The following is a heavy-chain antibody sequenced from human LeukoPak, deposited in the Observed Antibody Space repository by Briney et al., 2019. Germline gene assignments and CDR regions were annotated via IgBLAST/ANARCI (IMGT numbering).Heavy chain of an antibody. D-gene: IGHD1-26*01. CDR3: ARGRQPGSY. V-gene: IGHV4-59*02. CDR2: IYYSGST. Sequence: ASETLSLTCTVSGGSVSSYYWSWIRQPPGKGLEWIGSIYYSGSTNYNPSLKSRVTISVDTSKNQFSLKLTSVTAADTALYYCARGRQPGSYWGQGTLVTVSS. CDR1: GGSVSSYY. J-gene: IGHJ4*01.